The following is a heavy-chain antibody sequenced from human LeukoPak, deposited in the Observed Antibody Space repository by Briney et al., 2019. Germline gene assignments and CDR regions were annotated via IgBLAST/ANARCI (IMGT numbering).Heavy chain of an antibody. Sequence: GGSLRLSCAASGFTVSSNYMSWVRQAPGKGLEWVSVIYSGGSTYYADSVKGRFTISRDNSKNTLYLQMNSLRAEDTAVYYCARSYSGSSGSAFDIWGQGTMVTVSS. CDR1: GFTVSSNY. CDR2: IYSGGST. D-gene: IGHD1-26*01. J-gene: IGHJ3*02. V-gene: IGHV3-66*01. CDR3: ARSYSGSSGSAFDI.